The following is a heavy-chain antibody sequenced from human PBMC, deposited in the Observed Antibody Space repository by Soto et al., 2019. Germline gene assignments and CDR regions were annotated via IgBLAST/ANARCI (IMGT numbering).Heavy chain of an antibody. Sequence: ASVKVSCKASGYSFTSYGISWVRQAPGQGLEWTGWISAYNGNRKYAQKFQGRVTMTTDTSTSTAYMELRSLRSDDTAVYYCARDLGGFPDYWGQGTLVTVSS. CDR1: GYSFTSYG. V-gene: IGHV1-18*01. D-gene: IGHD5-12*01. CDR3: ARDLGGFPDY. CDR2: ISAYNGNR. J-gene: IGHJ4*02.